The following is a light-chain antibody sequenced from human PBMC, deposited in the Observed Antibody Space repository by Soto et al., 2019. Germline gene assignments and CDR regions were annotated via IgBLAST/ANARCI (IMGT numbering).Light chain of an antibody. V-gene: IGKV3-20*01. CDR3: QQYGSSPPVT. CDR1: QTTSRRY. Sequence: DIVLTQSPGTLSLSPGERATLSCRASQTTSRRYLAWYQQTPGQAPRLLIYGASSRATGIPDRFSGSGSGKDFTLTIRRLEPEDFAVYYCQQYGSSPPVTLAGGTNVDIK. J-gene: IGKJ4*01. CDR2: GAS.